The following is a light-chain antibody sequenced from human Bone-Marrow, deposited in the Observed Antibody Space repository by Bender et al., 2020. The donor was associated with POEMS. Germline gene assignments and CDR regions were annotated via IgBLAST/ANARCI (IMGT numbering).Light chain of an antibody. CDR3: CSFAGYYTLV. Sequence: QSALTQPASVSGSPGQSITISCTGSSRDVGGYPYVSWYQHHPGKGPRLIIYDVSHRPSGISFRFSGSKSGNTASLTISGLQADDETDYYCCSFAGYYTLVFGGGTKLTVL. CDR2: DVS. CDR1: SRDVGGYPY. V-gene: IGLV2-14*01. J-gene: IGLJ3*02.